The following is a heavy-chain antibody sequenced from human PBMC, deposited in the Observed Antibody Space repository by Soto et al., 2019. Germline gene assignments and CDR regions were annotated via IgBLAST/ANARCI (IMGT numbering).Heavy chain of an antibody. J-gene: IGHJ3*02. CDR3: ARVERGTATTVVDAFDI. Sequence: QVQLQQWGAGLLKPSESLSLTCAVYGGSVSSGSYYWSWIRQPPGKGLVWIGEMSHSGGTHFNPSLKSRVTIAVDTSKNQFSLKMSFVTAADTALYYCARVERGTATTVVDAFDIWGPGTMVTVSS. CDR1: GGSVSSGSYY. D-gene: IGHD1-1*01. V-gene: IGHV4-34*01. CDR2: MSHSGGT.